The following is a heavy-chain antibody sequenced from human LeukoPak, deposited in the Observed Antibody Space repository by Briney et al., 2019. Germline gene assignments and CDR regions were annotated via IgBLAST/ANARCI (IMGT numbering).Heavy chain of an antibody. V-gene: IGHV3-23*01. D-gene: IGHD6-25*01. CDR3: AKDLSPAVAADWFDP. CDR2: ISGSGSGT. J-gene: IGHJ5*02. Sequence: PGGSLRLSCAASGFTFDDYDMSWVRQAPGKGLEWVSAISGSGSGTYYADSVKGRFIISRDNSKNMLYLQMSSLRAEDTAVYYCAKDLSPAVAADWFDPWDQGTLVTVSS. CDR1: GFTFDDYD.